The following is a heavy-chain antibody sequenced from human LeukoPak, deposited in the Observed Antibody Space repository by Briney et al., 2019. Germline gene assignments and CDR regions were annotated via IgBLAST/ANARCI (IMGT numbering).Heavy chain of an antibody. CDR1: GGSFSGYY. CDR2: INHSGST. D-gene: IGHD5-24*01. J-gene: IGHJ4*02. CDR3: ARRRWLHYIDY. Sequence: PSETLSLTCAVYGGSFSGYYWSWIRQPPGKGLEWIGGINHSGSTNYNPSLKSRVTISVDTSKNQFSLKLSSVTAADTAVYYCARRRWLHYIDYWGQGTLDTVSS. V-gene: IGHV4-34*01.